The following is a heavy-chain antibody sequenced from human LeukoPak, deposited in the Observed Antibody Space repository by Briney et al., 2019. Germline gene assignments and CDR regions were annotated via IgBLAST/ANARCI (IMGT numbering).Heavy chain of an antibody. J-gene: IGHJ4*02. CDR3: ARRIYYFDY. CDR2: INPSGGST. V-gene: IGHV1-46*01. CDR1: GYTFTSYY. D-gene: IGHD2/OR15-2a*01. Sequence: RASVKVSCKASGYTFTSYYMHWVRQAPGQGLEWMGIINPSGGSTSYAQKFQGRVTMTTDTSTSTAYMELRSLRSDDTAFYYCARRIYYFDYWGQGTLVTVSS.